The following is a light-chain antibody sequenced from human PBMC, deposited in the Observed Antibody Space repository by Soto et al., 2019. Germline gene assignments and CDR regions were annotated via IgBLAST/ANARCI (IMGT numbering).Light chain of an antibody. Sequence: EIVLTQSPATLSLSPGERATFSCKASQSVGTSLAWFQQKPGQAPRLLIYDASLRATGIPARFSGSGSGTDFTLTSSRLQPEDIAMYYCQQSSNWPPLTCGRRTRVEI. J-gene: IGKJ1*01. CDR3: QQSSNWPPLT. CDR2: DAS. CDR1: QSVGTS. V-gene: IGKV3-11*01.